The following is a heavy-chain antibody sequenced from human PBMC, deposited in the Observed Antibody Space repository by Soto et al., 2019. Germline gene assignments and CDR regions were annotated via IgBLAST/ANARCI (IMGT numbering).Heavy chain of an antibody. CDR1: GYTFTSYA. Sequence: QVQLVQSGAEEKKPGASVKVSCKASGYTFTSYAMHWVRQAPGQRLEWMGWINAGNGNTKYSQKFQGRVTITRDTSASTADMELSSLRSEDTAVYHCARGSGYYYWDDYWGQGTLVTVSS. D-gene: IGHD3-22*01. CDR3: ARGSGYYYWDDY. CDR2: INAGNGNT. J-gene: IGHJ4*02. V-gene: IGHV1-3*05.